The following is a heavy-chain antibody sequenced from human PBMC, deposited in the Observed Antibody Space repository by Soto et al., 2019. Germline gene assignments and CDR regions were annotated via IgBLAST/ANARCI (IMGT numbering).Heavy chain of an antibody. D-gene: IGHD3-3*01. J-gene: IGHJ6*02. CDR3: ARVLSWASYYDFWSGYYNYYYYGMDV. CDR2: MNPNSGNT. V-gene: IGHV1-8*01. CDR1: GYTSTSYD. Sequence: ASVKVSCTASGYTSTSYDINWVRPATGQGLEWMGWMNPNSGNTGYAQKFQGRVTMTRNTSRSTAYMELSSLRSEDTAVYYCARVLSWASYYDFWSGYYNYYYYGMDVWGQGTTVTVSS.